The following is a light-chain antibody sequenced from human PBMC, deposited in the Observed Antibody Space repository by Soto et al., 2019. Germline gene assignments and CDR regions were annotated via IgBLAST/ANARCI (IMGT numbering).Light chain of an antibody. CDR2: GAS. CDR1: QSVSSSY. Sequence: EIVLTQSPCTLSLSPGERATLSCRASQSVSSSYLAWYQQKPGQAPRLLIYGASSRATGIPDRFSGSGSGTDFTLTISRLEPEDFAVYYWQQYGSSPLTFGGGTKVEIK. CDR3: QQYGSSPLT. J-gene: IGKJ4*01. V-gene: IGKV3-20*01.